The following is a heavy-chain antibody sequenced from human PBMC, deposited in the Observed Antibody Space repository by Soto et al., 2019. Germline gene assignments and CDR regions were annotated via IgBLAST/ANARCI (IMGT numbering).Heavy chain of an antibody. CDR1: GFTFSSYA. J-gene: IGHJ4*01. D-gene: IGHD1-20*01. CDR2: IGNGST. V-gene: IGHV3-23*01. CDR3: SKRMMTSIRVPGNYFDL. Sequence: GGSLRLSCAASGFTFSSYAMTWVRQAPEKGLEWVSSIGNGSTYYADSVKGRFTISRDDSKDTLYLQMNSLKVEDSALYYCSKRMMTSIRVPGNYFDLWGRGTLVTVSS.